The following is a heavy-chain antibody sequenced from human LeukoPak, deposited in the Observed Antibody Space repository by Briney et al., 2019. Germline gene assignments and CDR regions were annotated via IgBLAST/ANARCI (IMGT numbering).Heavy chain of an antibody. D-gene: IGHD3-10*01. J-gene: IGHJ6*03. Sequence: GGSLRLSCAASGFIFNTYSMNRVRQAPGKGLEWVANIKQDGSEKYYVDSVKGRFIISRDNAKNSLYLQMNSLRAEDTAVYYCAKGAFRDQVQGYYYMDVWGKGTTVTVSS. CDR3: AKGAFRDQVQGYYYMDV. CDR2: IKQDGSEK. CDR1: GFIFNTYS. V-gene: IGHV3-7*01.